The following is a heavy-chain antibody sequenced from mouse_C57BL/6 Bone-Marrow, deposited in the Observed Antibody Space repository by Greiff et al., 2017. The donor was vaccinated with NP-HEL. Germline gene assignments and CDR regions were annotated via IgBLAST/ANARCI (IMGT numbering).Heavy chain of an antibody. CDR1: GFNIKDDY. Sequence: EVQLQQSGAELVRPGASVKLSCTASGFNIKDDYMHWVKQRPEQGLEWIGWIDPENGDTEYASKFQGKAPIKADTSSNTASLQLSSLTSEATAVYYCTTAGPYFDYWGQGTTLTVSS. CDR2: IDPENGDT. J-gene: IGHJ2*01. CDR3: TTAGPYFDY. V-gene: IGHV14-4*01. D-gene: IGHD3-3*01.